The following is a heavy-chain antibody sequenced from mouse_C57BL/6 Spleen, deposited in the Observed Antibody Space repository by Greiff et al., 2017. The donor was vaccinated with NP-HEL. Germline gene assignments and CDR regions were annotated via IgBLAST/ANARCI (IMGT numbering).Heavy chain of an antibody. D-gene: IGHD2-12*01. V-gene: IGHV1-82*01. CDR1: GYNFRSSW. CDR3: ARSGYYSDAMDY. J-gene: IGHJ4*01. Sequence: QVQLQQSGPELVKPGASVKISCKASGYNFRSSWMHWVKQRPGQGLEWIGRIYPGDGDTKYNGKFKGKATLTADKSSSTAYMQLSSLTSEDSAVYYCARSGYYSDAMDYWGQGTTLTVSS. CDR2: IYPGDGDT.